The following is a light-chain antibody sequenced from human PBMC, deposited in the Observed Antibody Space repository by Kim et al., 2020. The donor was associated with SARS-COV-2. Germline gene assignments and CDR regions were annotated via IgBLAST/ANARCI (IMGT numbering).Light chain of an antibody. CDR3: QSYDSSLSALYV. Sequence: VTISSTGSSSSIGAGYDVHWYQQLPGTAPKLLIYGNSNRPSGVPDRFSGSKSGTSASLAITGLQAEDEADYYCQSYDSSLSALYVFGTGTKVTVL. V-gene: IGLV1-40*01. CDR2: GNS. CDR1: SSSIGAGYD. J-gene: IGLJ1*01.